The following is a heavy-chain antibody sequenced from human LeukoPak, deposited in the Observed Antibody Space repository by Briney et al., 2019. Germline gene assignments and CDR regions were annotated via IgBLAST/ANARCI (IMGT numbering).Heavy chain of an antibody. Sequence: ASVKVSCKASGYTFTGYHMHWVRQAPGQGLEWMGWISPNSGGTNYAQKFQGRVTMTRDTSINTAYMELSRLTSDDTAVCYCARGNWHFDYWGQGTLVTVSS. J-gene: IGHJ4*02. V-gene: IGHV1-2*02. CDR2: ISPNSGGT. CDR3: ARGNWHFDY. CDR1: GYTFTGYH. D-gene: IGHD1-1*01.